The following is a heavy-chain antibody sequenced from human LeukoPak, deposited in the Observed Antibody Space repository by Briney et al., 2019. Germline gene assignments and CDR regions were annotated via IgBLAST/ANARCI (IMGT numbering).Heavy chain of an antibody. CDR1: GYTFTGYY. V-gene: IGHV1-18*04. J-gene: IGHJ4*02. D-gene: IGHD2-15*01. CDR2: ISAYNGNT. Sequence: ASVKVSCKASGYTFTGYYMHWVRQAPGQGLEWMGWISAYNGNTNYAQKLQGRVTMTTDTSTSTAYMELRSLRSDDTAVYYCARGGSVVVVAALDYWGQGTPVTVSS. CDR3: ARGGSVVVVAALDY.